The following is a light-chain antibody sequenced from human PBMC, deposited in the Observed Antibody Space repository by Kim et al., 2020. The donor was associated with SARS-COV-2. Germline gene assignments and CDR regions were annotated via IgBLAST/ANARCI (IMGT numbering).Light chain of an antibody. Sequence: SPGEGSTLSCRASQRVSSTYLAWYQQKSGQAPRLLIYGTSTRATGTPDRFSGSGSGTDFTLTISRLEPEDFAVYYCQQYGTSPRTFGGGTKVDIK. V-gene: IGKV3-20*01. CDR1: QRVSSTY. J-gene: IGKJ4*01. CDR2: GTS. CDR3: QQYGTSPRT.